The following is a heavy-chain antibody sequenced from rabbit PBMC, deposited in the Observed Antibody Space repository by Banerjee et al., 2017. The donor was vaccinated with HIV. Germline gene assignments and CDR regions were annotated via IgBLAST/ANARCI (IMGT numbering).Heavy chain of an antibody. D-gene: IGHD4-2*01. CDR3: ARDGDAGDNVYFNL. CDR2: IDTDSDNT. CDR1: GFSFSSRYY. Sequence: QEQLEESGGGLVKPEGSLTLTCTASGFSFSSRYYMCWVRQAPGKGLEWIACIDTDSDNTWYASWAKGRFTISKTSSTTVTLQMTSLTAADTATYFCARDGDAGDNVYFNLWGPGTLVTVS. J-gene: IGHJ4*01. V-gene: IGHV1S45*01.